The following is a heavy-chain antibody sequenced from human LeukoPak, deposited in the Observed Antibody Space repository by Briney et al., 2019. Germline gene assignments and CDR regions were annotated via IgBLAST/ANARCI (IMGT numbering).Heavy chain of an antibody. D-gene: IGHD5-24*01. Sequence: ASVKASCKASGYTFTSYYMHWVRQAPGQGLEWMGIINPSGGSTSYAQKFQGRVTMTRDMSTSTVYMELSSLRSEDTAVYYCASGMATTPGYFDYWGQGTLVTVSS. CDR3: ASGMATTPGYFDY. V-gene: IGHV1-46*01. J-gene: IGHJ4*02. CDR2: INPSGGST. CDR1: GYTFTSYY.